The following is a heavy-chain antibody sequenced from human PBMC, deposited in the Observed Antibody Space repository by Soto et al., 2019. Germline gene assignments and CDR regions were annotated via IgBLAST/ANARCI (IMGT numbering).Heavy chain of an antibody. V-gene: IGHV1-8*01. CDR2: MNPNSGNT. Sequence: ASVKVSCKASGYTFTSYDINWVRQATGQGLEWMGWMNPNSGNTGYAQKFQGRVTMTRNTSISTAYMELSSLRSEDTAVYYCARGCLRYFDWLVTHKWLDSWGQGTLVTVSS. CDR1: GYTFTSYD. D-gene: IGHD3-9*01. J-gene: IGHJ5*01. CDR3: ARGCLRYFDWLVTHKWLDS.